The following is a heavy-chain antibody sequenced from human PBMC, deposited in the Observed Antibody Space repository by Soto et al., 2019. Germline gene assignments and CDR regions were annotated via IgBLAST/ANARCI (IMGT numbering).Heavy chain of an antibody. D-gene: IGHD6-6*01. CDR2: ISSNGVGT. J-gene: IGHJ6*03. CDR1: GFTLSGYA. CDR3: ARRARPDFYYMDV. V-gene: IGHV3-64*01. Sequence: EVQLAESGGGLTQPGGSRRLSCAASGFTLSGYAMDWVRQAPGKGLEYVSGISSNGVGTYYANSVQGRFTISRDNSKNTVYLQMCSLRPEDMAVYYCARRARPDFYYMDVWGKGTTVTVSS.